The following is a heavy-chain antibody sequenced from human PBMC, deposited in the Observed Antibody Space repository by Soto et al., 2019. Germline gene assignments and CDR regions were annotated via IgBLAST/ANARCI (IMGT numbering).Heavy chain of an antibody. J-gene: IGHJ4*02. Sequence: QVQLQESGPGLVKPSETLSLTCTVAGGSISSYYWSWIRQPPGKGLEWIGYIYYSGSTNYNPSLKSRVTISVDTSKNQFSRKLSSVTAADTAVYYCARETPGIDGYPSPFDYWGQGTLVTVSS. V-gene: IGHV4-59*01. CDR3: ARETPGIDGYPSPFDY. D-gene: IGHD5-12*01. CDR1: GGSISSYY. CDR2: IYYSGST.